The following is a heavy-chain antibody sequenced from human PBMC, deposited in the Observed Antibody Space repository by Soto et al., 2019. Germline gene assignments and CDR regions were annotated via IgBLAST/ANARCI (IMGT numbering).Heavy chain of an antibody. CDR1: AGSITTSY. D-gene: IGHD3-22*01. CDR2: ISYRGST. V-gene: IGHV4-59*01. CDR3: ASSGIVGREVNTWFDP. Sequence: TLSLTCTVSAGSITTSYWSWIRQPLGKALEWIGYISYRGSTNYNPSLKSRLTISIDTSKSQISLKLTSMTTADTAVYYCASSGIVGREVNTWFDPWGQGTLVTVSS. J-gene: IGHJ5*02.